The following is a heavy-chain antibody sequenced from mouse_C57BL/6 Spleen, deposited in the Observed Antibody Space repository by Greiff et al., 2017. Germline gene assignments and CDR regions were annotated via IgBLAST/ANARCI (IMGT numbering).Heavy chain of an antibody. CDR2: ISSGSSTI. D-gene: IGHD1-1*01. V-gene: IGHV5-17*01. J-gene: IGHJ4*01. Sequence: DVKLQESGGGLVKPGGSLKLSCAASGFTFSDYGMHWVRQAPEKGLEWVAYISSGSSTIYYADTVKGRFTISRDNAKNTLFLQMTSLRSEDTAMYYCAGGSYYYGYYYAMDDWGQGTSVTVSS. CDR1: GFTFSDYG. CDR3: AGGSYYYGYYYAMDD.